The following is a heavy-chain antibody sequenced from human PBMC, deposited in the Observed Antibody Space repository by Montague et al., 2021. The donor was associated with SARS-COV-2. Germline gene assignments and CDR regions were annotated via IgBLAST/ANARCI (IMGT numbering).Heavy chain of an antibody. V-gene: IGHV3-30-3*01. CDR1: GFTFSRYA. D-gene: IGHD5-12*01. Sequence: SLRLSCAASGFTFSRYAMHLVRQAPGKGLEWVAVISYDGSNKYYXXSLKGRFTISRDNSKNTLYLQMNSLRAEDTAVYYCARIQYGGYGGAFDYWGQGTLVTVSS. CDR2: ISYDGSNK. J-gene: IGHJ4*02. CDR3: ARIQYGGYGGAFDY.